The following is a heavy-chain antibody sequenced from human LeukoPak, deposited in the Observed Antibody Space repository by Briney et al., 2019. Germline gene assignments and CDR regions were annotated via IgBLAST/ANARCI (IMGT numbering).Heavy chain of an antibody. Sequence: GGSLRLSCAASGFMFSNYWMNWVRQAPGKGLEWVANIKPDGSDKYYLDSIKGRFTISRDNAKNSLYLQMNSLRAEDTAVYYCARVLTVAGTESFDYWGQGTLVTVSP. CDR2: IKPDGSDK. J-gene: IGHJ4*02. CDR1: GFMFSNYW. V-gene: IGHV3-7*01. D-gene: IGHD6-19*01. CDR3: ARVLTVAGTESFDY.